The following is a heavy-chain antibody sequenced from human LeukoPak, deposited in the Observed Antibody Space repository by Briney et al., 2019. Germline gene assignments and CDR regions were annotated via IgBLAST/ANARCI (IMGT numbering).Heavy chain of an antibody. CDR2: ISSSGNTI. V-gene: IGHV3-11*04. J-gene: IGHJ6*03. D-gene: IGHD2/OR15-2a*01. CDR1: GFTFSDYY. CDR3: AESPYYYYMDV. Sequence: GGSLRLSCAASGFTFSDYYMNWIRQAPGKGLEWVSYISSSGNTIYYADSVKGRFTISRDNAKNSLYLQMNSLRAEDTAVYYCAESPYYYYMDVWGKGTKVTVSS.